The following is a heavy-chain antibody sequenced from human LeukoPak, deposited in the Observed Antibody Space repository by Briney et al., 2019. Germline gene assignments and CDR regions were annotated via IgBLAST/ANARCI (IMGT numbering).Heavy chain of an antibody. Sequence: SETLSLTCTVSGGSVSSGDYYWSWIRQHPGKGLEWIGYIYYSGTTYYNPSLKSRVTISVDTSKNQFSLKLSSVTAADTAVYYCARGLYYSSSWYGYWGQGTLVTVSS. CDR1: GGSVSSGDYY. J-gene: IGHJ4*02. V-gene: IGHV4-30-4*01. D-gene: IGHD6-13*01. CDR2: IYYSGTT. CDR3: ARGLYYSSSWYGY.